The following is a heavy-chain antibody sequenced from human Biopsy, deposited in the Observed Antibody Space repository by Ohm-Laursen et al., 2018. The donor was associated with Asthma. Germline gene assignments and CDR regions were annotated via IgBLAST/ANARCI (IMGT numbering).Heavy chain of an antibody. J-gene: IGHJ4*02. CDR1: GGTLNTYV. CDR2: VDSVFGTT. D-gene: IGHD2-2*01. V-gene: IGHV1-69*01. Sequence: GSSVKVSWKSLGGTLNTYVIGWVRQAPGQGLGWMAGVDSVFGTTTYPQRFQDRVTITADDSTSTVYMELSSLRSEDTAVYYCARKAGSCISRTCYSLDFWGQGTLVTVSS. CDR3: ARKAGSCISRTCYSLDF.